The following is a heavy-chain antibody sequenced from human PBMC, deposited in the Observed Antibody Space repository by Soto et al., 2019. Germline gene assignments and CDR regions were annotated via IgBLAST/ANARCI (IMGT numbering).Heavy chain of an antibody. D-gene: IGHD3-10*01. J-gene: IGHJ6*02. Sequence: PSETLSLTCTVSGGSVSSGSYYWSWIRQPPGKGLEWIGYIYYSGSTNYNPSLKSRVTISVDTSKNQFSLKLSSVTAADTAAYYCASGVRGKADYYYGMDVWGQGTTVTVSS. CDR1: GGSVSSGSYY. CDR2: IYYSGST. V-gene: IGHV4-61*01. CDR3: ASGVRGKADYYYGMDV.